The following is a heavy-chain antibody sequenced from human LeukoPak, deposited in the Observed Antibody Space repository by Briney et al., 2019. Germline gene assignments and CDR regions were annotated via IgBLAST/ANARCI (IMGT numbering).Heavy chain of an antibody. D-gene: IGHD6-13*01. Sequence: PSETLSLTCTVSVGSISSYYWSWIRQPPGKGLEWIGYIYYSGSTNYTPSLKSRVTISVDTSKNQFSLKLSSVTAADTAVYYCARDVAAAGMGFDYWGQGTLVTVSS. CDR3: ARDVAAAGMGFDY. J-gene: IGHJ4*02. CDR2: IYYSGST. V-gene: IGHV4-59*01. CDR1: VGSISSYY.